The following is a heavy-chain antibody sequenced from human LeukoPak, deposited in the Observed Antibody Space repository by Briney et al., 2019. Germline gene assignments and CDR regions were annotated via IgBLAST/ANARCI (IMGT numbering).Heavy chain of an antibody. CDR3: ARGHKDDILTGHSSDY. D-gene: IGHD3-9*01. V-gene: IGHV3-30-3*01. CDR1: GFIFSSYW. J-gene: IGHJ4*02. CDR2: ISYDGSNK. Sequence: PGGSLRLSCAASGFIFSSYWMTWVRQAPGKGLEWVAVISYDGSNKYYADSVKGRFTISRDNSKNTLYLQMNSLRAEDTAVYYCARGHKDDILTGHSSDYWGQGTLVTVSS.